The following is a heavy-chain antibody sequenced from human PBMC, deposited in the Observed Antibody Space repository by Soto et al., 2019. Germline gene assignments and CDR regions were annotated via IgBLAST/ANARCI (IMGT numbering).Heavy chain of an antibody. CDR1: GGTFSSYT. Sequence: SVKVSCKASGGTFSSYTISWVRQAPGQGLEWMGRIIPILGIANYAQKFQGRVTITADKSTSTAYMELSSLRSEDTAVYYCARVAVATAFEYNCFDPWGQGTLVTVSS. D-gene: IGHD6-19*01. V-gene: IGHV1-69*02. CDR3: ARVAVATAFEYNCFDP. J-gene: IGHJ5*02. CDR2: IIPILGIA.